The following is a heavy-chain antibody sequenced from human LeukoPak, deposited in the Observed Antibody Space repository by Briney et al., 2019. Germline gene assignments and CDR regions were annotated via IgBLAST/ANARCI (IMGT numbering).Heavy chain of an antibody. J-gene: IGHJ4*02. CDR1: GFTFSSSA. V-gene: IGHV3-23*01. Sequence: GGSLRLSCAASGFTFSSSAMSWVRQVPGKGLEWVSGISASGGSTYYADSVRGRFTISRDNSKNTLYLQMNSLRAEDTAVYYCAREVPATAMYFDYWGQGTLVTVSS. CDR2: ISASGGST. D-gene: IGHD2-2*01. CDR3: AREVPATAMYFDY.